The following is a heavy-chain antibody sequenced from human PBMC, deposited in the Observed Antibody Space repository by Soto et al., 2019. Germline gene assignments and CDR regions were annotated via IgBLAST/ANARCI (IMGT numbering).Heavy chain of an antibody. J-gene: IGHJ3*02. CDR2: ISGSGGST. D-gene: IGHD6-19*01. V-gene: IGHV3-23*04. CDR3: AKGERQLLAGKDAFDI. Sequence: VQLVQSGAEVKKPGSSVKVSCKASGGTFSSYAMSWVRQAPGKGLEWVSAISGSGGSTYYADSVKGRFTISRDNSKNTLYLQMNSLRAEDTAVYYCAKGERQLLAGKDAFDIWGQGTMVTVSS. CDR1: GGTFSSYA.